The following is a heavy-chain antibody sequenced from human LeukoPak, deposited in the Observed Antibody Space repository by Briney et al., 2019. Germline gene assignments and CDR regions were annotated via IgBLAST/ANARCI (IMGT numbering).Heavy chain of an antibody. Sequence: PSETLSLTCTVSGGSISSGSYCWSWIRQPAGKGLEWIGSIYHSGSTYYNPSLKSRVTISVDTSKNQFSLKLSSVTAADTAVYYCARWQHSSSWYDYWGQGTLVTVSS. CDR2: IYHSGST. CDR3: ARWQHSSSWYDY. D-gene: IGHD6-13*01. V-gene: IGHV4-39*07. CDR1: GGSISSGSYC. J-gene: IGHJ4*02.